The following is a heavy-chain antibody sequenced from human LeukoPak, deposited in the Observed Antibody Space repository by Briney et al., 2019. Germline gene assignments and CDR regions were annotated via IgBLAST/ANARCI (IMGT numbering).Heavy chain of an antibody. D-gene: IGHD3-22*01. CDR2: ISSSSSYI. V-gene: IGHV3-21*01. J-gene: IGHJ4*02. CDR1: GFTFSSYS. Sequence: PGGSLRLSCAASGFTFSSYSMNWVRQAPGKGLEWVSSISSSSSYIYYADSVKGRFTISRDNAKNSLYLQMNSLRAEDTAVYYCARDNYDYDSSGYYYGGQGTLVTVS. CDR3: ARDNYDYDSSGYYY.